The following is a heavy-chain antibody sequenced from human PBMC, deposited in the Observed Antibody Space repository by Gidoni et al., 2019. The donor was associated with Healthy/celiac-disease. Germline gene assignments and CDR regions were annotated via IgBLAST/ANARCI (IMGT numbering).Heavy chain of an antibody. V-gene: IGHV4-59*08. CDR3: ARYKVEGAAAGTFDY. J-gene: IGHJ4*02. CDR2: IYYSGST. Sequence: QVPLQESGPGLVKPSETLSLTCTVSGGSISSYYWSWTRQPPGKGLEWIGYIYYSGSTNYNPPLKSRVTISVDTSKNQFSLKLSSVTAADTAVYYCARYKVEGAAAGTFDYWGQGTLVTVSS. D-gene: IGHD6-13*01. CDR1: GGSISSYY.